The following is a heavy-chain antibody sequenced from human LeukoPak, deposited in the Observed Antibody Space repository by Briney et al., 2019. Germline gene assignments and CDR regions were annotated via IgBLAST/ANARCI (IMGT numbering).Heavy chain of an antibody. D-gene: IGHD3-3*01. V-gene: IGHV4-59*01. Sequence: SETLSLTCTVSGGSIGSYYWSWIRQPPGKGLEWVGYIYNSGNYNYNPPLKSRVTISVDTSKNQFSLKLSSVTAADTAVYYCARATRVEGYDFWSGYYANRVQAFDIWGQGTMVTVSS. CDR2: IYNSGNY. J-gene: IGHJ3*02. CDR1: GGSIGSYY. CDR3: ARATRVEGYDFWSGYYANRVQAFDI.